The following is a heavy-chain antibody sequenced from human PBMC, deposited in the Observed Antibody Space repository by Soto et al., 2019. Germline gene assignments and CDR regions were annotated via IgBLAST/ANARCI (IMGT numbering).Heavy chain of an antibody. V-gene: IGHV4-30-4*01. Sequence: PSETLSLTCTVSGGSINSDNFYWNWIRQPPAKGLEWIGYISYSGTTDYNPSLRSRLTISVDTSKNLSSLGLTSVTAEDTAVYYCARVGRSYDSSGYRDYYFDLWGQGTMVTV. CDR2: ISYSGTT. CDR3: ARVGRSYDSSGYRDYYFDL. D-gene: IGHD3-22*01. CDR1: GGSINSDNFY. J-gene: IGHJ4*02.